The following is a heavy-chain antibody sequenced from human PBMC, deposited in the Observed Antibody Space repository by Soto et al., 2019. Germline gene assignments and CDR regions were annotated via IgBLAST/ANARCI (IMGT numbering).Heavy chain of an antibody. J-gene: IGHJ4*02. Sequence: ASVKVSCKVSGYTLTELSMHWVRQAPGKGLEWMGGVSAYNGSTNYAQKLQGRVTMTTDTSTSTAYMELRSLRSDDTAVYYCARGGGGGVGIVLMVYAPEIYFDYWGQGTLVTVSS. CDR2: VSAYNGST. CDR3: ARGGGGGVGIVLMVYAPEIYFDY. V-gene: IGHV1-18*01. CDR1: GYTLTELS. D-gene: IGHD2-8*01.